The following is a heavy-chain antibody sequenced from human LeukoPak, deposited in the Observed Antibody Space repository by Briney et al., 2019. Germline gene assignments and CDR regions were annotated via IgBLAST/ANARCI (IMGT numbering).Heavy chain of an antibody. CDR2: INPNSGGT. V-gene: IGHV1-2*02. D-gene: IGHD3-22*01. CDR1: GYTFTGYY. J-gene: IGHJ3*02. Sequence: ASVKVSCKASGYTFTGYYMHWVRQAPGQGLEWMGWINPNSGGTNYAQRFQGRVTMTRDTSISTAYMELSRLRSDDTAVYYCASAPYYDSSGYYVMGAFDIWGQGTMVTVSS. CDR3: ASAPYYDSSGYYVMGAFDI.